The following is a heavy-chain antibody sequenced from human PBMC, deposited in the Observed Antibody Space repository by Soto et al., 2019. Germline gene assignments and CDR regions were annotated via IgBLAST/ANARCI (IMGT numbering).Heavy chain of an antibody. D-gene: IGHD3-3*01. CDR3: ARNNGGGWSGMGGWFDP. CDR2: IYYSGST. V-gene: IGHV4-31*03. CDR1: GGSISSGGYY. J-gene: IGHJ5*02. Sequence: QVQLQESGPGLVKPSQTLSLTCTVSGGSISSGGYYWSWIRQHPGKGLEWIGYIYYSGSTYYNPSLQSRVTISVDTSKNQFSLKLSSVTAADTAVYYCARNNGGGWSGMGGWFDPWGQGTLVTVSS.